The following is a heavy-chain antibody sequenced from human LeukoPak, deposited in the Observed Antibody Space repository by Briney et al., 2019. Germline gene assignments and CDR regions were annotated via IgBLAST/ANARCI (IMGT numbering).Heavy chain of an antibody. J-gene: IGHJ4*02. V-gene: IGHV3-21*01. CDR3: ARADIVVVPAATNYFDY. CDR1: GFTCSDCS. CDR2: ISGSSRDI. Sequence: GGSLRLSCAASGFTCSDCSMNWVRQAPGKGLEWVSSISGSSRDIYYADSVKGRFTISRDNAKNSLYLQMNSLRAEDTAVYYCARADIVVVPAATNYFDYWGQGTLVTVSS. D-gene: IGHD2-2*01.